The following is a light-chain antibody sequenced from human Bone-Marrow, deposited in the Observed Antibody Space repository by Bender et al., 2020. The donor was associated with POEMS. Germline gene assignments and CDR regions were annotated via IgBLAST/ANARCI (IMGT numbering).Light chain of an antibody. CDR1: KLGDKY. CDR3: QAWDSNTVI. V-gene: IGLV3-1*01. Sequence: SYELTQPPSVSVSSGQTAIITCSGDKLGDKYVCWYQQRPGQSPLLVIYEDRERPSGIPDRFSGSNSGNAATLTISGTQAMDEADYYCQAWDSNTVIFGGGTRLTVL. CDR2: EDR. J-gene: IGLJ2*01.